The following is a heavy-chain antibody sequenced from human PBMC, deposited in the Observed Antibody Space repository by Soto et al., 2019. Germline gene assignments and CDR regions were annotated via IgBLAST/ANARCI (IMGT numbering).Heavy chain of an antibody. CDR2: INHRGST. V-gene: IGHV4-34*01. Sequence: PSETQSVTCTVSGGNLRGYDVSWIRQHPGKGLEWIGEINHRGSTNYNPSLKSRVTISVDTSKNQFSLKLSSVTAADTAVYYCARGWAVAGGHWFDPWGQGTLVTVSS. CDR1: GGNLRGYD. CDR3: ARGWAVAGGHWFDP. D-gene: IGHD6-19*01. J-gene: IGHJ5*02.